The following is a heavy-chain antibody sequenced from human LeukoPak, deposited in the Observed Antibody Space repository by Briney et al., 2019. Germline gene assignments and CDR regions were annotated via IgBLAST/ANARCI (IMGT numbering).Heavy chain of an antibody. CDR1: GFTFSNYW. Sequence: GGSLRLSCAASGFTFSNYWMQWVRQAPGKGLMWVSRINGEGGTSYADSVKGRFTISRDNAKNTVHLQVNSLRAEDTAVYYCARDLVYGSGSCGHWGQGTLVTVSS. J-gene: IGHJ4*02. V-gene: IGHV3-74*01. CDR2: INGEGGT. D-gene: IGHD3-10*01. CDR3: ARDLVYGSGSCGH.